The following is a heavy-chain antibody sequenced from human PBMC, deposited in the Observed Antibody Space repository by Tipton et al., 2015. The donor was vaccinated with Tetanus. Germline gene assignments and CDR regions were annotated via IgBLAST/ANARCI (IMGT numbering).Heavy chain of an antibody. D-gene: IGHD3-10*01. CDR2: MNPNSGNT. CDR3: ARGRGTMVRGVIRKGYTWFDP. Sequence: QLVQSGAEVKKPGASVKVSCKASGYAFTSYDINWVRQATGQGLEWMGWMNPNSGNTGYAQKFQGRVTMTRNTSISTAYMELSSLRSEDTAVYYCARGRGTMVRGVIRKGYTWFDPWGQGTLVTVSS. J-gene: IGHJ5*02. V-gene: IGHV1-8*01. CDR1: GYAFTSYD.